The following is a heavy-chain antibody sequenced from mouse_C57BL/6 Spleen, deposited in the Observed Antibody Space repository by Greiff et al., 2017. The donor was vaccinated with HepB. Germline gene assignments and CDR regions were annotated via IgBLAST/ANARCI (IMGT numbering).Heavy chain of an antibody. D-gene: IGHD1-1*01. CDR3: ARRGSSSLFDY. CDR1: GYTFTSYW. V-gene: IGHV1-64*01. CDR2: IHPNSGST. Sequence: QVQLQQPGAELVKPGASVKLSCKASGYTFTSYWMHWVKQRPGQGLEWIGMIHPNSGSTNYNEKFKSKATLTVDKSSSTAYMQLSSLTSEDSAVYYCARRGSSSLFDYWGQGTTLTVSS. J-gene: IGHJ2*01.